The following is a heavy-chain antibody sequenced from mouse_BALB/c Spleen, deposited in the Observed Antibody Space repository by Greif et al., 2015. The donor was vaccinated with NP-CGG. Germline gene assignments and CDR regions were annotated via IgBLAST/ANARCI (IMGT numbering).Heavy chain of an antibody. CDR3: AREDV. V-gene: IGHV5-4*02. Sequence: EVKLVESGGGLVKPGGSPKLSCAASGFTFSDYYMYWVRQTPEKRLEWVATISDGGSYTYYPDSVKGRFTISRDNAKNXLYLQMSSLKSEDTAMYYCAREDVWGAGTTVTVSS. CDR2: ISDGGSYT. J-gene: IGHJ1*01. CDR1: GFTFSDYY.